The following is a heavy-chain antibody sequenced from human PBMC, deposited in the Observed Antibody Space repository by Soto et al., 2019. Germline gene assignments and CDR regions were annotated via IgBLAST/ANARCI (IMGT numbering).Heavy chain of an antibody. J-gene: IGHJ1*01. D-gene: IGHD4-17*01. CDR2: IKQDGSEK. CDR3: ASLTVTSTLGEYFQH. V-gene: IGHV3-7*01. Sequence: EVQLVESGGGLVQPGGSLRLSCAASGFTFSSDWMSWVRQAPGKGLEWVANIKQDGSEKYYVDSVKGRFTISRDNAKNSLYLQMNSLRAEDTAVYYCASLTVTSTLGEYFQHWGQGTLVTVSS. CDR1: GFTFSSDW.